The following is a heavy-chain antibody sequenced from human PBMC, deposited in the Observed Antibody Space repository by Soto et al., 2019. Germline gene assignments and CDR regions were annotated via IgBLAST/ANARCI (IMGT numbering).Heavy chain of an antibody. Sequence: EVQLLESGGGLVQPGGSLRLSCAASGFTFSSDAMSWVHQAPGKGLEWVSGINGGGVSTYYAESVKGRFTISRDNSKNTVYLQMNSLRAEDTAVYYCAKSPRYCTNGLCYPVYYFDYWGQGSLVTVSS. CDR3: AKSPRYCTNGLCYPVYYFDY. J-gene: IGHJ4*02. CDR2: INGGGVST. CDR1: GFTFSSDA. D-gene: IGHD2-8*01. V-gene: IGHV3-23*01.